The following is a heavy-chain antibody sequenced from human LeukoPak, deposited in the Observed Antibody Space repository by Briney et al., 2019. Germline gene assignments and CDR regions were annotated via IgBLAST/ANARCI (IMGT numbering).Heavy chain of an antibody. Sequence: GGSLRLSCAASGFTFSSYAMSSVRQAPGKGLEWVSAISGSGGSTYYADSVKGRFTISRDNSKNTLYLQMNSLRAEDTAVYYCAKTVRGSWYCLDYWGQGTLVTVSS. CDR2: ISGSGGST. J-gene: IGHJ4*02. CDR3: AKTVRGSWYCLDY. V-gene: IGHV3-23*01. D-gene: IGHD6-13*01. CDR1: GFTFSSYA.